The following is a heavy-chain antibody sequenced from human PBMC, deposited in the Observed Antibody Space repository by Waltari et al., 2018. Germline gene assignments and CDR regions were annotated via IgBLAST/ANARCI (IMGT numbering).Heavy chain of an antibody. J-gene: IGHJ1*01. CDR1: GGSISSGSYY. D-gene: IGHD6-13*01. CDR3: ARGASMGIAAAGDAEYFQH. V-gene: IGHV4-61*09. CDR2: IYTSGST. Sequence: QVQLQESGPGLVKPSQTLSLTCTVSGGSISSGSYYWSWIRQPAGKGLEWIGYIYTSGSTNYNPSLKSRVTISVDTSKNQFSLKLSSVTAADTAVYYCARGASMGIAAAGDAEYFQHWGQGTLVTVSS.